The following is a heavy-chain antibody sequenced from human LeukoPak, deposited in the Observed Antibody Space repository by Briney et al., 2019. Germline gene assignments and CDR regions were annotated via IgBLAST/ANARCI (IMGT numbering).Heavy chain of an antibody. D-gene: IGHD4-23*01. CDR3: ARERPGGWFDP. V-gene: IGHV3-7*01. CDR2: IKQDGREK. CDR1: GFTFSSYW. Sequence: GGSLRLSCAASGFTFSSYWMSWVRQAPGKGLEWVANIKQDGREKYYVDSVKGRFTISRDNAKNSLYLQMNSLRAEDTAAYYCARERPGGWFDPWGQGTLVTVSS. J-gene: IGHJ5*02.